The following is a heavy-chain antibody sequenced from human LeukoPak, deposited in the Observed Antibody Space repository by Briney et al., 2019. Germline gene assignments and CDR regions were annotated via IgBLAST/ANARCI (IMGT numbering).Heavy chain of an antibody. CDR1: GYTFTGYY. D-gene: IGHD5-24*01. CDR2: INPNNGAT. CDR3: ARSPPAEMATTGVDY. V-gene: IGHV1-2*02. Sequence: AASVKVSCKASGYTFTGYYMQWVRQAPEQGLEWVGWINPNNGATNYAQNFQDRVTMTRDTSINTAYMELTRLRSDDTALYYCARSPPAEMATTGVDYWGQGTLVTVSS. J-gene: IGHJ4*02.